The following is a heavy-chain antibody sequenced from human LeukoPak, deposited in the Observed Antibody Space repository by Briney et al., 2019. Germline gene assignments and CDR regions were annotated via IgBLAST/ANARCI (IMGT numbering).Heavy chain of an antibody. J-gene: IGHJ4*02. D-gene: IGHD3-3*01. Sequence: GGSLTLSCAASGFTFSNAWMSWVRQAPGKGREWVGRIKSKTDGGTTDYAAPVKGRFTISRDDSKNTMYLEMNSLKTEDTAVYYCTTERTYYDFWSGYYPDFDHWGQGTLVTVSS. CDR1: GFTFSNAW. CDR3: TTERTYYDFWSGYYPDFDH. V-gene: IGHV3-15*01. CDR2: IKSKTDGGTT.